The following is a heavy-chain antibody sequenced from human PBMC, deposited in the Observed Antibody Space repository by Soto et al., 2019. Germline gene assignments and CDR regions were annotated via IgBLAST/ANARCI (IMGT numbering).Heavy chain of an antibody. CDR2: INHSGST. V-gene: IGHV4-34*01. CDR1: GGSFSGYY. CDR3: ARSRPTLIYYYGMDV. D-gene: IGHD6-6*01. Sequence: SETLSLTCAVYGGSFSGYYWSWIRQPPGKGLEWIGEINHSGSTNYNPSLKSRVTISVDTSKNQFSLKLSSVTAADTAVYYCARSRPTLIYYYGMDVWGKGTTVTVSS. J-gene: IGHJ6*04.